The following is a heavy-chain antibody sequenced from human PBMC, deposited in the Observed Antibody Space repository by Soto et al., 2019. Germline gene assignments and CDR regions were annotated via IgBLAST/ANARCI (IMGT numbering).Heavy chain of an antibody. CDR1: GGSISSSSYY. Sequence: QLQLQESGPGLVKPSETLSLTCTVSGGSISSSSYYWGWIRQPPGKGLEWIGSIYYSGSTYYNPSLKSRVTISEDTSKNQFSLKLSSVTAAHTAVYYGARHYKRRLLGWEPPTYWGQGTLVTVSS. CDR2: IYYSGST. D-gene: IGHD3-22*01. V-gene: IGHV4-39*01. CDR3: ARHYKRRLLGWEPPTY. J-gene: IGHJ4*02.